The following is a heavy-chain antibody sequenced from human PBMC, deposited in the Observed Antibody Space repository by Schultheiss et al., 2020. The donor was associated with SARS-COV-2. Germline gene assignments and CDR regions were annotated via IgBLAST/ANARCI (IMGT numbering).Heavy chain of an antibody. D-gene: IGHD3-22*01. CDR2: IWYDGSNK. CDR1: GFTFSSYG. V-gene: IGHV3-33*01. Sequence: GGSLRLSCAASGFTFSSYGIHWVRQAPGKGLEWVAIIWYDGSNKYYADSVRGRFTISRDNSKNTLYLQMNSLRAEDTAVYYCARAALEVSGYYFYYAMDVWGQGTTVTVSS. CDR3: ARAALEVSGYYFYYAMDV. J-gene: IGHJ6*02.